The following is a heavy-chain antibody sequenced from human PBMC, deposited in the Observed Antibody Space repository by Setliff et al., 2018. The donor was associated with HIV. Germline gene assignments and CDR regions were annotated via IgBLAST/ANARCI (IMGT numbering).Heavy chain of an antibody. J-gene: IGHJ4*02. D-gene: IGHD3-22*01. CDR2: IYTSGVT. V-gene: IGHV3-66*01. Sequence: GGSLRLSCAASGLTVSSSYINWVRQAPGRGLEWVSLIYTSGVTKYAESVKGRFTISRDNRKNTVYLQMNSPRAEDPALYYCARDKGYYYDSSGFPRPLILWGQGTLVTVSS. CDR1: GLTVSSSY. CDR3: ARDKGYYYDSSGFPRPLIL.